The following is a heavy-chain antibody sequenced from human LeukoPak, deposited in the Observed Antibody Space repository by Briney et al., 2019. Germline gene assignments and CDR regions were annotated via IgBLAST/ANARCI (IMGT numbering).Heavy chain of an antibody. Sequence: ASVKVSCKASGYTFTGYYMHWVRQAPGQGLEWMGWINPNSGGTNYAQKLQGRVTMTRDTSISTAYMELSRLRSDDTAVYYCARVDDRGHYYDSSGPRKLFDYWGQGTLVTVSS. CDR3: ARVDDRGHYYDSSGPRKLFDY. V-gene: IGHV1-2*02. CDR1: GYTFTGYY. CDR2: INPNSGGT. J-gene: IGHJ4*02. D-gene: IGHD3-22*01.